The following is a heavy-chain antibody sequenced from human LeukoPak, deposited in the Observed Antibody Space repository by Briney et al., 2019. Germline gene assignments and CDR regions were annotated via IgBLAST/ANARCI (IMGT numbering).Heavy chain of an antibody. CDR3: ARDQRLPVLDAFDI. D-gene: IGHD6-25*01. CDR1: GFAFSDYY. Sequence: PGRSLRLSCAASGFAFSDYYMSWIRQAPGKGLEWVSYISSSSSYTNYADSVKGRFTISRDNAKNSLYLQMNSLRAEDTAVYYCARDQRLPVLDAFDIWGQGTMVTVSS. CDR2: ISSSSSYT. J-gene: IGHJ3*02. V-gene: IGHV3-11*06.